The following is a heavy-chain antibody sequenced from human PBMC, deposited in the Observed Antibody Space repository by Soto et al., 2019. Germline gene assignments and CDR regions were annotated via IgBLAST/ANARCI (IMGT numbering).Heavy chain of an antibody. CDR3: AREPKQNYDSSPWNGGFDS. V-gene: IGHV4-30-4*01. J-gene: IGHJ4*02. Sequence: SETLSLICTVSGDSISSPHYYWTWIRQPPGKGLEWVGYIYYTGNNFYNPALKSRVAMSVDPSTNQFSLKLASVTDADTAVYFCAREPKQNYDSSPWNGGFDSWGPGTLVTVSS. D-gene: IGHD3-22*01. CDR1: GDSISSPHYY. CDR2: IYYTGNN.